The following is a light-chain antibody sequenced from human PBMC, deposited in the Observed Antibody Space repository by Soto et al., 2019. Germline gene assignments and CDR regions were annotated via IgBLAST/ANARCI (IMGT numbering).Light chain of an antibody. Sequence: QSALTQPPSASGSPGQSVAISCTGTASDIGGYTFVSWYQQHPGKAPKLLIYDVNKRPSGVPDRFSGSKSGNTASLTVSGLQAEDYADYYCSAHGGTNPYVFGTGTKLTVL. V-gene: IGLV2-8*01. J-gene: IGLJ1*01. CDR2: DVN. CDR1: ASDIGGYTF. CDR3: SAHGGTNPYV.